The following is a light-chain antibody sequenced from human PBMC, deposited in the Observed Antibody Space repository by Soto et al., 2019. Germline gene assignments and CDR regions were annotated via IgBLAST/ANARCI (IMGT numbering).Light chain of an antibody. Sequence: EIVLTQSPGTLSLSPGERVTLSCRASQIVSTSYLAWYQQKPGQAPRLLIYGASSRAPGIPDRFSGSGSGTDFTLTISRLEPEDFAVYYCQQYGSSPMYTFGQGTKLEIK. J-gene: IGKJ2*01. CDR2: GAS. CDR1: QIVSTSY. CDR3: QQYGSSPMYT. V-gene: IGKV3-20*01.